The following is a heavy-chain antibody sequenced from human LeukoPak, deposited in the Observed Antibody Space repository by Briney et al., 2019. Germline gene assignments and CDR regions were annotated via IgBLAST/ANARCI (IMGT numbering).Heavy chain of an antibody. D-gene: IGHD3-10*01. CDR3: ASGSGSYRTPYYYMDV. J-gene: IGHJ6*03. CDR2: IYSGGST. CDR1: GFTVSSNY. Sequence: PGGSLRLSCAASGFTVSSNYMSWVRQAPGEGLEWVSVIYSGGSTYYADSVKGRFTISRDNSKNTLYLQMNSLRAEGTAVYYCASGSGSYRTPYYYMDVWGTGTTVTVS. V-gene: IGHV3-53*01.